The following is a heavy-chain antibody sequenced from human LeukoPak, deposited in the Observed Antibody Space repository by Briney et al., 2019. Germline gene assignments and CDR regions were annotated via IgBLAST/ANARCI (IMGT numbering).Heavy chain of an antibody. Sequence: PSETLSLTCTVSGGSISSSSYYWGWIRQPPGKGLEWIGSISYSGRTYYSPSLKSRVTISVDTSKNQFSLKLSSVTAADTAVYYCARRPADTTMAPGRPFDYWGQGTLVTVSS. J-gene: IGHJ4*02. CDR3: ARRPADTTMAPGRPFDY. D-gene: IGHD5-18*01. CDR2: ISYSGRT. V-gene: IGHV4-39*01. CDR1: GGSISSSSYY.